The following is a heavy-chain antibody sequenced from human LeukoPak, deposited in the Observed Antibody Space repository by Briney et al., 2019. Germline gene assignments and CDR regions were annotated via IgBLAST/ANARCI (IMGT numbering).Heavy chain of an antibody. CDR2: IYYSGST. CDR3: SGGTKLSDY. J-gene: IGHJ4*02. V-gene: IGHV4-39*01. CDR1: GGSISSSSYY. Sequence: PSETLSLTCTVSGGSISSSSYYWGWIRQPPGKGLEWIGSIYYSGSTYYNPSLKSRVTISVDTSKNQFSLKLSSVTAVDTAVYYCSGGTKLSDYWGQGTLVTVSS. D-gene: IGHD2-15*01.